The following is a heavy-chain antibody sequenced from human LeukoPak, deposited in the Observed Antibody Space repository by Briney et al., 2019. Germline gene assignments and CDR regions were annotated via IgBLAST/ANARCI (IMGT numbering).Heavy chain of an antibody. D-gene: IGHD2-2*01. CDR3: GRDNRKVVPAANIYYYYRHV. V-gene: IGHV1-2*02. CDR1: GYSFTGYY. Sequence: ASVRVSCKASGYSFTGYYLHWVRQAPGQGLEWMGWINPNSGGTNYAQKFQGRVTMTRDTSITTAYTELSRLRSDDTDVYYFGRDNRKVVPAANIYYYYRHVWGKGTRVTVSS. J-gene: IGHJ6*03. CDR2: INPNSGGT.